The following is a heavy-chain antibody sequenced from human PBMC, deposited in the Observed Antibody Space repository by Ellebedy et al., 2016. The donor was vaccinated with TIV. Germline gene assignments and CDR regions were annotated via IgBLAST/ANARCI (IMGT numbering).Heavy chain of an antibody. CDR2: IYSGGST. J-gene: IGHJ3*02. Sequence: GESLKISCAASGFTVSSNYMSWVRQAPGKGLEWVSVIYSGGSTYYADSVKGRFTISRDNSKNTLYLQMNSLRAEDTAVYYCARPDSSGYYYGMGAFDIWGQGTMVTVSS. D-gene: IGHD3-22*01. V-gene: IGHV3-53*01. CDR3: ARPDSSGYYYGMGAFDI. CDR1: GFTVSSNY.